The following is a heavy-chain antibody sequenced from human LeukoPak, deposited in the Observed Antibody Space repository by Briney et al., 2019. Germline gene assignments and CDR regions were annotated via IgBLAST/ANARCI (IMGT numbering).Heavy chain of an antibody. CDR2: INPSGGST. CDR3: ARTGRGQSRPKDMVRGDPYYYYGMDV. V-gene: IGHV1-46*01. CDR1: GYTFTSYY. J-gene: IGHJ6*02. Sequence: ASVKVSCKASGYTFTSYYMHWVRQAPGQGLEWMGIINPSGGSTSYAQKFQGRVTMTRDTSTSTVHMDLSSLRSEDTAVYYCARTGRGQSRPKDMVRGDPYYYYGMDVWGQGTTVTVSS. D-gene: IGHD3-10*01.